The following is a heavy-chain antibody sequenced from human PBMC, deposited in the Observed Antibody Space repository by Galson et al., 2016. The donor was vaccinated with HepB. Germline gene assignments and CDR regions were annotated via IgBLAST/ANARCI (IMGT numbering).Heavy chain of an antibody. J-gene: IGHJ4*02. V-gene: IGHV6-1*01. D-gene: IGHD3-9*01. CDR1: GDSVSSHTAT. Sequence: CAISGDSVSSHTATWNWIRQSPSRGLEWLGRTFYRSDWHYDYAVSVKVRITINPEPSMNQFSLQLNSVTPEDTALYYCARRGYDSITVWGLGTLVTVSS. CDR3: ARRGYDSITV. CDR2: TFYRSDWHY.